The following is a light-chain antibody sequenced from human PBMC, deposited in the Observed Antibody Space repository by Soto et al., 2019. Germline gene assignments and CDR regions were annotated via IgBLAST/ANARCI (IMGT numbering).Light chain of an antibody. V-gene: IGLV2-11*01. CDR2: DVS. Sequence: QSVLAQPRSVSGSPGQSVTISCTGTSSDVGAYNYVSWYQQHPGKAPKLMIYDVSKRPSGVPDRFSGSKSGNTASLTISGLQAEDEADYYCCSYAGSYTVLFGGGTPLTV. CDR1: SSDVGAYNY. CDR3: CSYAGSYTVL. J-gene: IGLJ2*01.